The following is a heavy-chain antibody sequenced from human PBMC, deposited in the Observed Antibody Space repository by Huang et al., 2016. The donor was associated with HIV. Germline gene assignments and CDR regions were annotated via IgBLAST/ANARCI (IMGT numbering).Heavy chain of an antibody. CDR3: AREAPYGSGSPFDY. Sequence: GRSLRLSCAASGFTFSSYAMHWVRQAPGKGLEWVAVISYDGSNEYYADSVKGRFTISRDISKNTLYLKMNSLRAEDTAVYYCAREAPYGSGSPFDYWGQGTLVTVSS. CDR2: ISYDGSNE. J-gene: IGHJ4*02. D-gene: IGHD3-10*01. V-gene: IGHV3-30-3*01. CDR1: GFTFSSYA.